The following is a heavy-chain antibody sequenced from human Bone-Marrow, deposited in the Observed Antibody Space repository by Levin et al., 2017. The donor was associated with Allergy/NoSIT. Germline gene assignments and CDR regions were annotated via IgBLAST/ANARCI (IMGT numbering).Heavy chain of an antibody. J-gene: IGHJ4*02. CDR3: TRDVRGGHFDY. CDR2: IYSGGDT. V-gene: IGHV3-66*01. D-gene: IGHD2-15*01. CDR1: GFTVRNNY. Sequence: AGGSLRLSCVASGFTVRNNYMRWFRQAPGKGLEWVSLIYSGGDTYYADSVKGRFSISRDGSTNTLYLQMNSLRAEDTAVYYCTRDVRGGHFDYWGQGTLVTVSS.